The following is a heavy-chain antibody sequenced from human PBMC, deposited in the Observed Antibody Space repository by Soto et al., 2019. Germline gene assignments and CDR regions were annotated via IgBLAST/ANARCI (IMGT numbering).Heavy chain of an antibody. Sequence: EVQLVESGGGLVQPGESLRLSCAASGFTFSSYWMHWVRQAPGKGLVWVSRINSDGSRTSYAGSVQGRFTISRDNAKNTLYLQMNSLRAEDTAVYYCVRTSLVVAAATREDYWGQGTLVTVSS. CDR3: VRTSLVVAAATREDY. J-gene: IGHJ4*02. CDR1: GFTFSSYW. CDR2: INSDGSRT. V-gene: IGHV3-74*01. D-gene: IGHD2-15*01.